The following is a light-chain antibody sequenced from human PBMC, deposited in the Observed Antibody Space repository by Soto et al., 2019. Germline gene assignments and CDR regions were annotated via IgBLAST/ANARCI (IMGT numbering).Light chain of an antibody. CDR2: DAS. J-gene: IGKJ4*02. CDR3: QLRTNWPSLT. V-gene: IGKV3-11*01. Sequence: DIVLTQSPATLSLSPGQRATLSCRASQNFSNYVAWYQQKPGRAPRLLIYDASKRATGIPSRFSGSASGPDFTLTISSLEPEDFAIYYCQLRTNWPSLTFGGGTKVEI. CDR1: QNFSNY.